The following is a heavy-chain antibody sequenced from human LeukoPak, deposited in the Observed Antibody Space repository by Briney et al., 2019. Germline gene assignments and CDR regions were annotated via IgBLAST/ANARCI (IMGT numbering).Heavy chain of an antibody. CDR2: ISGSGGST. D-gene: IGHD6-19*01. J-gene: IGHJ4*02. CDR1: GFTFSSYA. CDR3: AKIISTGWYHLDY. Sequence: GGSLRLSCAASGFTFSSYAMSWVRQAPGKGLEWVSAISGSGGSTYYADSVKGRFTISRDNSRNTLYLQMNSLRAEDTALYYCAKIISTGWYHLDYWGQGTLVTVSS. V-gene: IGHV3-23*01.